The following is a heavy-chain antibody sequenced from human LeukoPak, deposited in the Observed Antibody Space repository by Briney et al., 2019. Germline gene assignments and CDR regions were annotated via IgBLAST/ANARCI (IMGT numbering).Heavy chain of an antibody. D-gene: IGHD3-9*01. Sequence: ASVKVSCKASGYTFTSYYMHWVRQAPGQGLEWMGIINPSGGSTSYAQKFQGRVTMTRDMSTSTVYMELSSLRSEDTAVYYCARGVLRYFDWLFPWFDPWGQGTLVTVSS. CDR1: GYTFTSYY. CDR2: INPSGGST. J-gene: IGHJ5*02. CDR3: ARGVLRYFDWLFPWFDP. V-gene: IGHV1-46*01.